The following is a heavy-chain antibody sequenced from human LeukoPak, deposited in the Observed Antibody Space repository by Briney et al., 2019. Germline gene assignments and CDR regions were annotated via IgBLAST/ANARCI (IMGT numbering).Heavy chain of an antibody. CDR3: ASGDYYEAFDI. Sequence: SETLSLTCTVSGGSISSGGYYWSWIRQPPGKGLEWIGYIYHSGSTYYNPSLKSRVTISVDRSKNQFSLKLSSVTAADTAVYYCASGDYYEAFDIWGQGTMVTVSS. J-gene: IGHJ3*02. D-gene: IGHD3-10*01. V-gene: IGHV4-30-2*01. CDR1: GGSISSGGYY. CDR2: IYHSGST.